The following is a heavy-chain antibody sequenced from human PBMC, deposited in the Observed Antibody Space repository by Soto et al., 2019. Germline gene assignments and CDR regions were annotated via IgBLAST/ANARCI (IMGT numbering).Heavy chain of an antibody. CDR3: ARDRVRGALPQYGMDV. Sequence: EVQLVESGGGLVKPGGSLTLSCAAYGFTFSSYSMNWACQAPGEGLECVSSIRGVDNNKYYSASVKGRFTISRDNAKNSLFLHLSGLTADDTAVYYCARDRVRGALPQYGMDVWGQGTTVTGSS. V-gene: IGHV3-21*01. J-gene: IGHJ6*02. CDR1: GFTFSSYS. D-gene: IGHD3-10*01. CDR2: IRGVDNNK.